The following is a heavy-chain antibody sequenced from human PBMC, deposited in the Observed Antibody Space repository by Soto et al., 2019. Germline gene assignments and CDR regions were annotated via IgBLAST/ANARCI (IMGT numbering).Heavy chain of an antibody. V-gene: IGHV1-3*01. Sequence: XSVKVSSKASGYTFTSYSMHLVRQSPGQRLEWMGWINAGNGNTKYSQKFQGRVSITRDTSASTAYMELSSLRSDDTAVYYCTRSAVRPSGGLIGSFDYWGQGTVVTVSS. CDR2: INAGNGNT. J-gene: IGHJ4*02. CDR1: GYTFTSYS. D-gene: IGHD3-16*02. CDR3: TRSAVRPSGGLIGSFDY.